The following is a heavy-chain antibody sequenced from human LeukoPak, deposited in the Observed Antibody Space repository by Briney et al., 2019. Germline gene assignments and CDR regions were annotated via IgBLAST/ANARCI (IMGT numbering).Heavy chain of an antibody. J-gene: IGHJ4*02. CDR2: ISYDGSNK. V-gene: IGHV3-30-3*01. CDR3: ARDIYTAMVIGYFDY. Sequence: PGGSLRLSCAASGFTFSSYAMHWVRQAPGKGLEWVAVISYDGSNKYYADSVKGRFTISRDNSKNTLYLQMNSLRAEGTAVYYCARDIYTAMVIGYFDYWGQGTLVTVSS. CDR1: GFTFSSYA. D-gene: IGHD5-18*01.